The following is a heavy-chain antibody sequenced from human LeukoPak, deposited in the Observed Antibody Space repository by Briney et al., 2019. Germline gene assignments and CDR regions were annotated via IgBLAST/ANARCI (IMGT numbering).Heavy chain of an antibody. CDR2: ISWNSGSI. CDR1: GFTFDDYA. CDR3: AKDIGYGDYGWLDP. D-gene: IGHD4-17*01. V-gene: IGHV3-9*01. J-gene: IGHJ5*02. Sequence: GGSLRLSCAASGFTFDDYAMHWVRQAPGKGLEWVSGISWNSGSIGYADSVKGRFTISRDNAKNSLYLQMNSLRAEDTALYYCAKDIGYGDYGWLDPWGQGTLVTVSS.